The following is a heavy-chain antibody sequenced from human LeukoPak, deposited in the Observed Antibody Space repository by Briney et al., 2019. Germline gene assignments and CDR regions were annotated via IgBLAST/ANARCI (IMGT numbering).Heavy chain of an antibody. CDR1: GFTFSSYW. V-gene: IGHV3-7*01. Sequence: GGSLRLSCAASGFTFSSYWMSWVRQAPGKGLEWVANIKQDGSEKYYVDSVKGRFTISRDNAKNSLYLQMNSLRAEDTAVYYCARYIVVVPAATNWFDPWGQGTLVTVSS. CDR3: ARYIVVVPAATNWFDP. CDR2: IKQDGSEK. J-gene: IGHJ5*02. D-gene: IGHD2-2*01.